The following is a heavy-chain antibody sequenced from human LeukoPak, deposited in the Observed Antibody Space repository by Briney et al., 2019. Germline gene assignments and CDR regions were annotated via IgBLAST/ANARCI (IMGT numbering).Heavy chain of an antibody. V-gene: IGHV4-30-4*01. D-gene: IGHD1-1*01. CDR2: IYYSGST. CDR3: ARVTTVLAFDI. Sequence: SQTLSLTCTVSGGSISSGDYYWRWIRQPPGKGLEWIGYIYYSGSTYYNPSLKGRVTISVDTSKNQFSLKLSSVTAADTAVYYCARVTTVLAFDIWGQGTMVTVSS. CDR1: GGSISSGDYY. J-gene: IGHJ3*02.